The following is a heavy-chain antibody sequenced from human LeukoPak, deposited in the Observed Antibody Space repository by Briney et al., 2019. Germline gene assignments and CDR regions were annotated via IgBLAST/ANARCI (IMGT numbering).Heavy chain of an antibody. CDR3: AGGSGWYLDY. Sequence: SETLSLTCTVSGGSISSYYWSWIRQPPGKGLEWIGYIYYSGSTNYNPSLKSRVTISVDTSKNQFSLKLSSVTAADTAVYYCAGGSGWYLDYWGQGTLVTVSS. D-gene: IGHD6-19*01. J-gene: IGHJ4*02. CDR1: GGSISSYY. CDR2: IYYSGST. V-gene: IGHV4-59*01.